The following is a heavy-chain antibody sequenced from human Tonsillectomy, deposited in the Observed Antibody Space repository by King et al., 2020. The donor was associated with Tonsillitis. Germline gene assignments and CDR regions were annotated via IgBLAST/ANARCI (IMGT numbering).Heavy chain of an antibody. V-gene: IGHV3-15*01. CDR2: IMRKRDGGTK. J-gene: IGHJ4*02. D-gene: IGHD3-16*01. CDR1: GFTFSEAW. Sequence: VQLVESGGGLVKTGGSLRLSCAASGFTFSEAWISWVRQAPGKGLGWVGRIMRKRDGGTKDYAASVKGEFTISKDDSKDTLSLQMNSLKIEDTAVYYCITGLGRTNGDYWGQGTLVTVSS. CDR3: ITGLGRTNGDY.